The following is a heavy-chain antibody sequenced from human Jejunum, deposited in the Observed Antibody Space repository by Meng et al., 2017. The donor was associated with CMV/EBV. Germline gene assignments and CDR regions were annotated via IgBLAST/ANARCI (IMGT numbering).Heavy chain of an antibody. CDR1: GYTFTNYG. J-gene: IGHJ4*02. Sequence: QARLVQSGGEVKKPGASVKVSCKASGYTFTNYGITWVRQAPGQGLEWMGWINAYNGDTNYAQTLQGRVTMTTDTSTSTAYMELRSLRSDDTAVYYCARVEVGITSRDYWGQGTLVTVSS. D-gene: IGHD1-26*01. V-gene: IGHV1-18*01. CDR3: ARVEVGITSRDY. CDR2: INAYNGDT.